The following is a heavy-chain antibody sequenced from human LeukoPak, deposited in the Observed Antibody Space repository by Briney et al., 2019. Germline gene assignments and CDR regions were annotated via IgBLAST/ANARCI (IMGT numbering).Heavy chain of an antibody. CDR2: ISYDGSNK. CDR1: GFTFSSYA. J-gene: IGHJ6*02. Sequence: GGSLRLSCAASGFTFSSYAMHWVRQAPGKGLEWVAVISYDGSNKYYADSVKGRFTISRDNSKNTLYLQMNSLRAEDTAVYYCARGYCSGGSCYGMDVWGQGTTVTVSS. V-gene: IGHV3-30*04. D-gene: IGHD2-15*01. CDR3: ARGYCSGGSCYGMDV.